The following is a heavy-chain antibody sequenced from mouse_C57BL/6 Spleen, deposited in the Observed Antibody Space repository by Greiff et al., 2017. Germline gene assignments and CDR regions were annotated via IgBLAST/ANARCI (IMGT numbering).Heavy chain of an antibody. Sequence: VQLKQSGPGLVQPSQSLSITCTVSGFSLTSYGVHWVRQSPGKGLVWLGVIWSGGSTDDNAAFISRLSISKDNTKCQVFFKMNSLQADDTAIYYSARKSNYVRGAMDYWGQGTTVTVSS. J-gene: IGHJ4*01. V-gene: IGHV2-2*01. CDR2: IWSGGST. CDR3: ARKSNYVRGAMDY. CDR1: GFSLTSYG. D-gene: IGHD2-5*01.